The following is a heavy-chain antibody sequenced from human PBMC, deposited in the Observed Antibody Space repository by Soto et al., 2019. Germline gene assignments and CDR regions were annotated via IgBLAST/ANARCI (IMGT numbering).Heavy chain of an antibody. CDR2: VSESGRST. CDR1: GFTFSNYD. D-gene: IGHD3-10*01. Sequence: EVQLLESGGGLVQPGGSLRLSCAASGFTFSNYDMSWVRQAPEKGLEWVSAVSESGRSTYYADSVKGRFTSSRDNSKNTLYLQMNSLRAEDPAGYCCAKDRRGVMDIWGQGTTVTVSS. J-gene: IGHJ6*02. CDR3: AKDRRGVMDI. V-gene: IGHV3-23*01.